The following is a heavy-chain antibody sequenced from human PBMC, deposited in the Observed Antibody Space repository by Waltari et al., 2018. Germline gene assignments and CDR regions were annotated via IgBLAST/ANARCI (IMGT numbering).Heavy chain of an antibody. CDR3: AKTRGRTPFYFDS. CDR2: ISGSGAST. Sequence: EVQLLESGGGLVQPGGSLRLSCAASGFTLDTFGMSWVRQAPGKGLVWVSSISGSGASTFYADSVKGRFTITRDNSKNTVSLQMDSLRVDDTAIYYCAKTRGRTPFYFDSWGQGTLVSVSS. J-gene: IGHJ4*02. D-gene: IGHD2-2*01. V-gene: IGHV3-23*01. CDR1: GFTLDTFG.